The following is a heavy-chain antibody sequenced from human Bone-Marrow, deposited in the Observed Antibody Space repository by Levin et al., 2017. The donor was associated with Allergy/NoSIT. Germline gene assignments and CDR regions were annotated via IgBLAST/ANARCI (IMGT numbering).Heavy chain of an antibody. D-gene: IGHD6-13*01. V-gene: IGHV3-21*01. CDR1: TFIFSSYT. J-gene: IGHJ4*02. Sequence: GESLKISCAASTFIFSSYTMNWVRQAPGKGLEWVSSISGNGGHTYYADSVQGRFTISRDNAERSVFLHMTRLTADDTAIYYCATAIGGIAVADDDYWGQGTLVTVSS. CDR2: ISGNGGHT. CDR3: ATAIGGIAVADDDY.